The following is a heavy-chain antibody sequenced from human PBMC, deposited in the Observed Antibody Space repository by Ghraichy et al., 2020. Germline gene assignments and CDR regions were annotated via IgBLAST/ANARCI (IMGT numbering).Heavy chain of an antibody. D-gene: IGHD1-7*01. CDR2: INYSGST. CDR3: ARGAPSPRYHWNSFGWFDP. V-gene: IGHV4-34*01. J-gene: IGHJ5*02. Sequence: SQTLSLTCAVSGGSFRDYYWRWIRQPPGKGLEWIGEINYSGSTNYNPSLRSRVTISVDTSTNQFSLKLTSLPAADTAVYYCARGAPSPRYHWNSFGWFDPWGQGTLVTVSS. CDR1: GGSFRDYY.